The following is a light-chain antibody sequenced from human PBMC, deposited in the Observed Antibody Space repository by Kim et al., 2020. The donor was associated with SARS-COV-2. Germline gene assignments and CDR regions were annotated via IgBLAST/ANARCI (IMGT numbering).Light chain of an antibody. V-gene: IGLV1-44*01. CDR1: SSNIGSYT. J-gene: IGLJ2*01. Sequence: GQRGTISCSGSSSNIGSYTVNWYQQLPRTAPKLLIYSNNQRPSGVPDRFSGSKSGTSASLAISGLQSEDEADYYCASRDDSLNGPVFGGGTQLTVL. CDR3: ASRDDSLNGPV. CDR2: SNN.